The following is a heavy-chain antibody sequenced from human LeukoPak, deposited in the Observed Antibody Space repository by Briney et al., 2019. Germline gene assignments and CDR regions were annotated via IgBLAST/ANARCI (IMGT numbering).Heavy chain of an antibody. CDR3: ATERRLYYDSSGYYY. J-gene: IGHJ4*02. D-gene: IGHD3-22*01. V-gene: IGHV1-24*01. CDR1: GYTLTELS. CDR2: FDPEDGET. Sequence: ASVTVSFKVSGYTLTELSMHWVRQAPGKGREWMGGFDPEDGETIYPQKFQGRVTMTEDTSTDTAYMELSSLRSEDTAVYYCATERRLYYDSSGYYYWGQGTLVTVSS.